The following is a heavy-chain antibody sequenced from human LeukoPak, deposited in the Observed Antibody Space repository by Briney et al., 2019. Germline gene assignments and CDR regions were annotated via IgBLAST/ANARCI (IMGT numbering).Heavy chain of an antibody. CDR1: GGSIGSYY. Sequence: SETLSLTCTVSGGSIGSYYWTWIRQPPGKGLEWIGYIHYSGSTNYNPSLKSRVTISVDTSKNQFSLKLSSMTAADTAVYYCARQPSGNYAVSVWGQGTLVTVSS. D-gene: IGHD1-26*01. J-gene: IGHJ4*02. CDR2: IHYSGST. V-gene: IGHV4-59*08. CDR3: ARQPSGNYAVSV.